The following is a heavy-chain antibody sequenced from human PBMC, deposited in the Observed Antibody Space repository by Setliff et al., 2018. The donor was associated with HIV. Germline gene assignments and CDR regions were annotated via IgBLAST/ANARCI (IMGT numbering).Heavy chain of an antibody. V-gene: IGHV3-21*01. J-gene: IGHJ4*01. CDR2: ISSSSSYI. D-gene: IGHD1-26*01. CDR3: AREPNAGEPGNFDF. Sequence: GGSLRLSCAASGFSFSDAWMNWVRQAPGKGLEWVSYISSSSSYIYYGDSVKGRFTISRDNAKKSLYLQMNSLRAEDTAVYYCAREPNAGEPGNFDFWGRGTLVTVSS. CDR1: GFSFSDAW.